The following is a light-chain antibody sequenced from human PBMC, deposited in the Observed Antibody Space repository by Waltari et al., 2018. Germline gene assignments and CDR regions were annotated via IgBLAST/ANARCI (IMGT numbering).Light chain of an antibody. CDR3: SSAAGGYTWV. CDR2: DVR. V-gene: IGLV2-11*01. J-gene: IGLJ3*02. CDR1: SSDVGAYNY. Sequence: QSALTQPRSVSGSPGQSVAISCTGTSSDVGAYNYVSWYQHTPGKAPKRMIFDVRKRPAGGPERFSGSKSGNTASLTISGLQAEEEADYHCSSAAGGYTWVFGGGTKVTVL.